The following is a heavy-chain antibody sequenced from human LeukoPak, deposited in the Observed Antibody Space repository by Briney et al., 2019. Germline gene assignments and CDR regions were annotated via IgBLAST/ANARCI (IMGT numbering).Heavy chain of an antibody. CDR1: GYSFTSYW. CDR3: ARLRGSTRYYGSGNWFDP. V-gene: IGHV5-51*01. D-gene: IGHD3-10*01. CDR2: IYPGDSDT. Sequence: GESLKFSCKGSGYSFTSYWIGWVRQMPGKGLEWMGIIYPGDSDTRYSPSFQGQVTISADKSISTAYLQWSSLKASDTAMYYCARLRGSTRYYGSGNWFDPWGQGTLVTVSS. J-gene: IGHJ5*02.